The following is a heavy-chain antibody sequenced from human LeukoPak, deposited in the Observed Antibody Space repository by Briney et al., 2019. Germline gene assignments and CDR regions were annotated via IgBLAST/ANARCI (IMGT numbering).Heavy chain of an antibody. J-gene: IGHJ6*03. Sequence: PGGSLRLSCAASGFTLSTYWMNWVRQAPGKGLEWVSSISSSSSYIYYADSVKGRFTISRDNAKNSLYLQMNSLRAEDTAVYYCASFGYCSSTSCYHGYYYYMDVWGKGTTVTVSS. D-gene: IGHD2-2*03. V-gene: IGHV3-21*01. CDR2: ISSSSSYI. CDR3: ASFGYCSSTSCYHGYYYYMDV. CDR1: GFTLSTYW.